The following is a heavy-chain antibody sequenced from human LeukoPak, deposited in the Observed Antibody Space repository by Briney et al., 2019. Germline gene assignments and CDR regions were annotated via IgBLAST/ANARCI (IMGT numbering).Heavy chain of an antibody. CDR2: IRFTGSYI. V-gene: IGHV3-21*01. D-gene: IGHD2/OR15-2a*01. J-gene: IGHJ4*02. Sequence: GGSLRLSCAASGFTFSSYSMNWVRQAPGRGLEWVSSIRFTGSYIYYADSVKGRFSISRDNAKNTLYLQMNSLRVEDTAVYYCARGRPHCNDYWGQGTLVTVSS. CDR1: GFTFSSYS. CDR3: ARGRPHCNDY.